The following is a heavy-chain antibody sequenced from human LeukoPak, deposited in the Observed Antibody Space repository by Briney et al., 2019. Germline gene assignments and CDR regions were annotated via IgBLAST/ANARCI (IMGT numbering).Heavy chain of an antibody. Sequence: SETLSLTCTVSGGSISTYYWSWIRQPPGKGLEWIGYVYYSGSPNYNPSLNRRVTISIDTSKNQFSLRLSSVTAADTAVYYCARRDTSTGIDFWGRGTLVTVSS. D-gene: IGHD5-18*01. V-gene: IGHV4-59*01. CDR3: ARRDTSTGIDF. J-gene: IGHJ4*02. CDR2: VYYSGSP. CDR1: GGSISTYY.